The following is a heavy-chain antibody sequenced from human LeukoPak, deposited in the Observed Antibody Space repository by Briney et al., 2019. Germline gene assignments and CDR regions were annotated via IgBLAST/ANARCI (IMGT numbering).Heavy chain of an antibody. CDR2: IYYSGST. CDR1: GGSFSSYY. Sequence: PSETLSLTCTVSGGSFSSYYWSWIRQPPGKGLEWIGYIYYSGSTNYNPSLKSRVTISVDTSKNQFSLKLSSVTAADTAVYYRARAQDIVVVGENWFDPWGQGTLVTVSS. V-gene: IGHV4-59*01. J-gene: IGHJ5*02. CDR3: ARAQDIVVVGENWFDP. D-gene: IGHD2-15*01.